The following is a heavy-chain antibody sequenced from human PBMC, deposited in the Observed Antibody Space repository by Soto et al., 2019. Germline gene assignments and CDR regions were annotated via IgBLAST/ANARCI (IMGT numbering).Heavy chain of an antibody. Sequence: QVQLVQSGAEVKKPGSSVKVSCKASGGNFTSYAISWVRQAPGQGLGFMGGFVPLLGTTNYAHTLRGRVTVTAAESTRTVYMEMSSLRSEDTAVYYCAKASGRSWYNWFDTWGQGTLVTVST. J-gene: IGHJ5*02. CDR1: GGNFTSYA. D-gene: IGHD6-13*01. V-gene: IGHV1-69*01. CDR2: FVPLLGTT. CDR3: AKASGRSWYNWFDT.